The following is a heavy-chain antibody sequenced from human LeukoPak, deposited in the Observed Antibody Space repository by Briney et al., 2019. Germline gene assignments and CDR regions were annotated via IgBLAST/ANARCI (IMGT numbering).Heavy chain of an antibody. D-gene: IGHD5-12*01. CDR3: VRDGGVSGYDLLDY. Sequence: GGSLRLSCAACGFTFSNYWMSWVRQAPGKGLEWVAHINQDGSEEHYMDSVKARFIISRDNAKNSLSLQMDSLRAEDTAVYYCVRDGGVSGYDLLDYWGQGTLVTVSS. J-gene: IGHJ4*02. CDR1: GFTFSNYW. V-gene: IGHV3-7*01. CDR2: INQDGSEE.